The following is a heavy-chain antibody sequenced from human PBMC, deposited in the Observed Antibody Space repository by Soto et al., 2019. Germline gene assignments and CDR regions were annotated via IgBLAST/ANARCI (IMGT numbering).Heavy chain of an antibody. CDR3: ARVIAAAGAKFDY. J-gene: IGHJ4*02. CDR2: IKQDGSEK. Sequence: EVQLVESGGGLVQPGGSLRLSCAASGFTFSSYWMSWVRQAPGKGLEWVANIKQDGSEKYYVDSVKGRFTISRDNAKNSLYLQMNSLRAEDTAVYYCARVIAAAGAKFDYWGQGTLVTVSS. D-gene: IGHD6-13*01. CDR1: GFTFSSYW. V-gene: IGHV3-7*03.